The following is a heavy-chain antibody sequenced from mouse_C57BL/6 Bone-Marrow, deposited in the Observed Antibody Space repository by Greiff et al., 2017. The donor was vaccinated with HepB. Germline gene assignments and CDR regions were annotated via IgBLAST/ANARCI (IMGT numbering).Heavy chain of an antibody. D-gene: IGHD3-2*02. CDR1: GYTFTSYW. V-gene: IGHV1-69*01. Sequence: QVHVKQPGAELVMPGASVKLSCKASGYTFTSYWMHWVKQRPGQGLEWIGEIYPSDSYTNYNQKFKGKSTLTVDKSSSTAYMQLSSLTSEDSAVYYCAREGLDSSGAWFAYWGQGTLVTVSA. CDR2: IYPSDSYT. J-gene: IGHJ3*01. CDR3: AREGLDSSGAWFAY.